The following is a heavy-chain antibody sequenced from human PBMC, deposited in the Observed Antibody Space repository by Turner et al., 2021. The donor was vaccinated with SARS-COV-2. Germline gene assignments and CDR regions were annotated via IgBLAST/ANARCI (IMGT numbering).Heavy chain of an antibody. CDR2: VDPDAKN. CDR1: GGSFSDYY. CDR3: ARSLHEAGTTYWYFDL. Sequence: QVHLQQSGAGRLRPSETLSLTCAVPGGSFSDYYGNWIRQTPGKGLQWIGEVDPDAKNNYDSSLHTRVSISSDTSKHQVSLPLASVTAADTAVYYCARSLHEAGTTYWYFDLWGPGTQVTVSS. D-gene: IGHD6-19*01. V-gene: IGHV4-34*01. J-gene: IGHJ2*01.